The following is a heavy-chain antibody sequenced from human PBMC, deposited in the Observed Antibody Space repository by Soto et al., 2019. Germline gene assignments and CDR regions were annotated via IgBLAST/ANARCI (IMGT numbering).Heavy chain of an antibody. CDR2: INAHSPT. CDR1: GYTFTTYG. V-gene: IGHV1-18*01. CDR3: ALTMGPSDY. Sequence: ASVKVSCKASGYTFTTYGLNWVRQAPGQGLEWMGWINAHSPTNYAQKFQGRVTMTTDTSTNTAYMELRGLRSDDTAVYYCALTMGPSDYWG. J-gene: IGHJ4*01. D-gene: IGHD3-10*01.